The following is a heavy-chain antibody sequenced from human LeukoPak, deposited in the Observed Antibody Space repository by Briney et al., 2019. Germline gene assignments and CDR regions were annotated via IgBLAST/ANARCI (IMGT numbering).Heavy chain of an antibody. CDR2: IKQDGSEK. J-gene: IGHJ4*02. Sequence: PGGSLRLSCAASGFTFSSYWMSWVRQAPGKGLEWVANIKQDGSEKYYADSVKGRFTISIDNAKNSLYLQMNSLRAEDTAVYYCAKEGSVAAVLNYWGQGTLVTVSS. CDR3: AKEGSVAAVLNY. CDR1: GFTFSSYW. D-gene: IGHD2-15*01. V-gene: IGHV3-7*04.